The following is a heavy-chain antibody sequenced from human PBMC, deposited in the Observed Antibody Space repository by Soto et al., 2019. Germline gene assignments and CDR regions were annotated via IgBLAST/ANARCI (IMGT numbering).Heavy chain of an antibody. CDR2: INSDGSST. CDR1: GVTFSSYW. D-gene: IGHD6-13*01. Sequence: EVQLVEPGGDLVQPGGSLRLSCAASGVTFSSYWMHWVRQAPGKGLVWVSRINSDGSSTGYADSVKGRFTIPRDNAKNTLYLQMNSLRAEDTAVYYCARSLGGSSSPYWGQGTLVTVSS. CDR3: ARSLGGSSSPY. V-gene: IGHV3-74*01. J-gene: IGHJ4*02.